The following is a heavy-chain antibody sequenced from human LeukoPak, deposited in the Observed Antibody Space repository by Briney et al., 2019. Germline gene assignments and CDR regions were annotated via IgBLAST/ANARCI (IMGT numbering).Heavy chain of an antibody. CDR1: GYTFTGDY. Sequence: ASVKVSCKASGYTFTGDYLHWLRQAPGQGLEWMGRINPNRGGTNYAQKVHGRVTMTRDTSISTAYMELSRLRSDDTAVYYCAREEQYYDILPGYYSYYYYYMDVWGKGTTVTVSS. D-gene: IGHD3-9*01. J-gene: IGHJ6*03. CDR3: AREEQYYDILPGYYSYYYYYMDV. V-gene: IGHV1-2*06. CDR2: INPNRGGT.